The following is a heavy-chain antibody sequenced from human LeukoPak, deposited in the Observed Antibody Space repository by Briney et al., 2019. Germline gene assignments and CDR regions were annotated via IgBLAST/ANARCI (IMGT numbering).Heavy chain of an antibody. CDR1: GGSFSGCY. CDR2: INHSGST. CDR3: ARGPMYYYDSSGYYY. V-gene: IGHV4-34*01. Sequence: PSETLSLTCAVYGGSFSGCYWSWIRQPPGKGLEWIGEINHSGSTNYNPSLKSRVTISVDTSKNQFSLKLSSVTAADTAVYYCARGPMYYYDSSGYYYWGQGTLVTVSS. J-gene: IGHJ4*02. D-gene: IGHD3-22*01.